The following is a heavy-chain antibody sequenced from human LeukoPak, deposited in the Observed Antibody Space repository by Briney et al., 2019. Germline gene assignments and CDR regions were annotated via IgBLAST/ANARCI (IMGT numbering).Heavy chain of an antibody. CDR2: FDPEDGET. CDR1: GYTLTELS. V-gene: IGHV1-24*01. CDR3: ARDSYDSSDKGSNYNWFDP. Sequence: GASVKVSCKFSGYTLTELSMHWVRQAPGKGLEWMGGFDPEDGETIYAQKFQGRVTMTEDTSTDTAYMELSSLRSDDTAVYYCARDSYDSSDKGSNYNWFDPWGQGTLVTVSS. D-gene: IGHD3-22*01. J-gene: IGHJ5*02.